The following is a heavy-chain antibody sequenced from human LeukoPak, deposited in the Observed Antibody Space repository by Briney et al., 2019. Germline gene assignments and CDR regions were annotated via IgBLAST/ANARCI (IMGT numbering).Heavy chain of an antibody. CDR2: IYYSGST. V-gene: IGHV4-39*07. D-gene: IGHD3-22*01. J-gene: IGHJ4*02. CDR3: ARFDSSGRGAPFDY. CDR1: GFTFSSYS. Sequence: GSLRLSCAASGFTFSSYSMNWVRQPPGKGLEWIGSIYYSGSTYYNPSLKSRVTISVDTSKNQFSLKLSSVTAADTAVYYCARFDSSGRGAPFDYWGQGTLVTVSS.